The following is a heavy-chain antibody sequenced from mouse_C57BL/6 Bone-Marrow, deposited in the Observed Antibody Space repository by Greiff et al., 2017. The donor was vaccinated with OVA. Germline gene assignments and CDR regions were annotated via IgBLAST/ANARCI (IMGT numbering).Heavy chain of an antibody. Sequence: HVLLVESGAGLVQPGGSLKLSCAASGFTFTSYAVYWVRQTPGKGLEWLAAICSGGSSDYYAAFIYILSISKDNSKSQVIFKKNSLQADDTAIYYSDSTTVVATDYAMDYWGQGTSVTVSS. D-gene: IGHD1-1*01. CDR1: GFTFTSYA. V-gene: IGHV2-2*01. J-gene: IGHJ4*01. CDR3: DSTTVVATDYAMDY. CDR2: ICSGGSS.